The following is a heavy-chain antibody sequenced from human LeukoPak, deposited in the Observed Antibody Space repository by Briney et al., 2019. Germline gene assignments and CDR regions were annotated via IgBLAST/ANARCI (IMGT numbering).Heavy chain of an antibody. Sequence: GGSLRLSCAASGFTVSSNYMSWVRQAPGKGLEWVSVIYSGGSTYYADSVKGRFTISRHNSKNTLYLQMNSLRAEDTAVYYCARIDSDSSGHQAYFDYWGQGTLVTVSS. CDR2: IYSGGST. J-gene: IGHJ4*02. CDR3: ARIDSDSSGHQAYFDY. CDR1: GFTVSSNY. D-gene: IGHD3-22*01. V-gene: IGHV3-53*04.